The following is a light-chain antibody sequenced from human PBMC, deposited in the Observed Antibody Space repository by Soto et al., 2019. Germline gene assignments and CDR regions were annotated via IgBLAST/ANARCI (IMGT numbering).Light chain of an antibody. J-gene: IGKJ3*01. V-gene: IGKV3-20*01. CDR3: QQYGSSPIFP. CDR2: GAS. Sequence: EIVLTQSPGTLSLSPGERATLSCRASQSVSSSYLAWYQQKPGQAPRLLIYGASSRATGIPDRFSGRGSGTDFTLTISRLEPEDFTVYYCQQYGSSPIFPFGPGTKVDIK. CDR1: QSVSSSY.